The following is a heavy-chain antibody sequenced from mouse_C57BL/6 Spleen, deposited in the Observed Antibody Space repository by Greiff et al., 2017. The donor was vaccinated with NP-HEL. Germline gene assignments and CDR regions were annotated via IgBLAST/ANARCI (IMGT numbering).Heavy chain of an antibody. CDR1: GYTFTDYY. CDR2: INPYNGGT. D-gene: IGHD1-1*01. CDR3: ARAVVATDYFDY. J-gene: IGHJ2*01. V-gene: IGHV1-19*01. Sequence: VQLQQSGPVLVKPGASVKMSCKASGYTFTDYYMNWVKQSHGKSLEWIGVINPYNGGTSYNQKFKGKATLTVDKSSSTAYMELNSLTSEDSAVYYCARAVVATDYFDYWGQGTTLTVSS.